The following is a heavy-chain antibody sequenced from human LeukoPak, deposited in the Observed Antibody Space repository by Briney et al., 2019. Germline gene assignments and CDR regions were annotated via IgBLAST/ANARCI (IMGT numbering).Heavy chain of an antibody. J-gene: IGHJ6*02. CDR3: ARAGYDFWSGPYGMDV. D-gene: IGHD3-3*01. CDR1: GGSISSYY. V-gene: IGHV4-59*01. CDR2: IYYSGST. Sequence: SETLSLTGSVSGGSISSYYWSWIRQPPGKGLEWIGYIYYSGSTNYNPSLKSRVTISVDTSKNQFSLKLSSVTAADTAVYYCARAGYDFWSGPYGMDVWGQGTTVTVSS.